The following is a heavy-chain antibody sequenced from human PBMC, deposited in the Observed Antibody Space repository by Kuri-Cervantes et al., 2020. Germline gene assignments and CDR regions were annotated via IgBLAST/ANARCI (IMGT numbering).Heavy chain of an antibody. CDR3: ATSPQFLVAAAGNGPLYYGMDV. CDR2: ISYDGSNK. Sequence: GESLKISCAASGFTFSNYAVQWVRQAPGKGLEWVAAISYDGSNKYYADSVKGRFTISRDNSKNTLYLQMNSLRPEDTAVYYCATSPQFLVAAAGNGPLYYGMDVWGQGTTVTVSS. V-gene: IGHV3-30-3*01. CDR1: GFTFSNYA. J-gene: IGHJ6*02. D-gene: IGHD6-13*01.